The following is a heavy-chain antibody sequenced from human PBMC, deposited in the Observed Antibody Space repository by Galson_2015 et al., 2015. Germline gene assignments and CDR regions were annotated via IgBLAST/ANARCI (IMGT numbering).Heavy chain of an antibody. CDR1: GFTFSSYS. Sequence: SLRLSCAASGFTFSSYSMNWVRQAPGKGLEWVSSISSSSSYIYYADSVKGRFTISRDNAKNSLYLQMNSLRAEDTAVYYCAREQYCTNGVCHPFDYWGQGTLVTVSS. CDR3: AREQYCTNGVCHPFDY. V-gene: IGHV3-21*01. J-gene: IGHJ4*02. CDR2: ISSSSSYI. D-gene: IGHD2-8*01.